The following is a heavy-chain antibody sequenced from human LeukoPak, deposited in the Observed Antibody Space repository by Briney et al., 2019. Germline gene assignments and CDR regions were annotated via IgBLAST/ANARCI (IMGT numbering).Heavy chain of an antibody. D-gene: IGHD3-22*01. CDR1: GFTFSSYS. Sequence: GGSLRLSCAASGFTFSSYSMNWVRQAPGKGLEWVSSISSSSSYIYYADSVKGRFTISRDNAKNSLYLQMNSLRAEDTAVYYCARAAPIYYYDSRGDIDAFDIWGQGTMVTVSS. J-gene: IGHJ3*02. CDR2: ISSSSSYI. V-gene: IGHV3-21*01. CDR3: ARAAPIYYYDSRGDIDAFDI.